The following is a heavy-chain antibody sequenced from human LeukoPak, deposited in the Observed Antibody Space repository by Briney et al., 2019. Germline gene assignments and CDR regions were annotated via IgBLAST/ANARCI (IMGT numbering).Heavy chain of an antibody. CDR1: GGSFSGYY. CDR3: ARGNYGSGSYYVVNFDY. V-gene: IGHV4-34*01. J-gene: IGHJ4*02. D-gene: IGHD3-10*01. Sequence: SETLSLTCAVYGGSFSGYYWSWIRQPPGKGLEWIGEINHSGSTNYNPSLKSRLSMSIDPSKNQFSLKLNSVTAADTAVYYCARGNYGSGSYYVVNFDYWGRGTLVTVSS. CDR2: INHSGST.